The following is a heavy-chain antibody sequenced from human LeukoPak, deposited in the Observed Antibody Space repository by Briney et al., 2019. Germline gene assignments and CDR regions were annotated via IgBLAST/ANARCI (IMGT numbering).Heavy chain of an antibody. J-gene: IGHJ4*02. CDR2: IRYDGSNK. V-gene: IGHV3-30*02. CDR1: GFAFSNYA. CDR3: AKDTMVRGVIRSGGDY. Sequence: GGSLRLSCAASGFAFSNYAMHWVRQAPGKGLEWVAFIRYDGSNKYYADSVKGRFTISRDNSKNTLYLQMNSLRAEDTAVYYCAKDTMVRGVIRSGGDYWGQGTLVTVSS. D-gene: IGHD3-10*01.